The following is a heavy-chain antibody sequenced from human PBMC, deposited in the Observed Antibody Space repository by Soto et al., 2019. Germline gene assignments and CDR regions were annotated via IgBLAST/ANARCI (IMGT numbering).Heavy chain of an antibody. CDR1: VFTFSSYG. CDR2: ISYDGSNK. V-gene: IGHV3-30*18. J-gene: IGHJ4*02. D-gene: IGHD3-3*01. Sequence: WWSLRLSCSASVFTFSSYGMHWFRQAPGKGLEWVAVISYDGSNKYYADSVKGRFTISRDNSKNTLYLQMNSLRAEDTAVYYCAKEGTTGDFWSGWLKYYFDYWGQGTLVTVSS. CDR3: AKEGTTGDFWSGWLKYYFDY.